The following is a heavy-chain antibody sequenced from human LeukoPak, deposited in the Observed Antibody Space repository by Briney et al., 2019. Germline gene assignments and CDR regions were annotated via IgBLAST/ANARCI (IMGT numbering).Heavy chain of an antibody. CDR1: AYSFTSYW. D-gene: IGHD6-6*01. J-gene: IGHJ4*02. V-gene: IGHV5-51*01. CDR2: IYPGDSDT. CDR3: ARHRIAAEYLDY. Sequence: GESLKISCKGSAYSFTSYWISWVRHMPGKDLEWMGFIYPGDSDTRYSPSFQVQVTISADKSISTAYLQWSSLKASDTAMYYCARHRIAAEYLDYWGQGTLVTVSS.